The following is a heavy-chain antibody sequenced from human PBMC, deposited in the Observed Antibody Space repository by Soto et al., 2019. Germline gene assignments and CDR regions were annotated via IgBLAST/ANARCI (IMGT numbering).Heavy chain of an antibody. J-gene: IGHJ6*03. Sequence: SETLSLTCSVYGGSFNGYYWSWIRQPPGKGLEWIGEINHSGSTNYNPSLKSRVTISVDTSKNQFSLKLSSVTAADTAVYYCARGSGYRISQRARNYYYYMDVWGKGTTVT. CDR2: INHSGST. V-gene: IGHV4-34*01. D-gene: IGHD5-18*01. CDR3: ARGSGYRISQRARNYYYYMDV. CDR1: GGSFNGYY.